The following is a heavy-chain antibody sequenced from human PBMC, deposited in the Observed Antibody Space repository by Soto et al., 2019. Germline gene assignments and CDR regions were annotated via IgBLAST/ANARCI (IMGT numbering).Heavy chain of an antibody. CDR2: LSDSGGSI. D-gene: IGHD6-13*01. V-gene: IGHV3-23*01. CDR1: GFTFSRHA. CDR3: AKVSSGWYAGFFDL. J-gene: IGHJ4*02. Sequence: EVQLLESGGGLVQPGGSLRLSCTASGFTFSRHAMTWVRQAPGKGLEWVSGLSDSGGSIYYADSVKGRFTISRDNSMNTLYLQMNTLRAEDTAIYYSAKVSSGWYAGFFDLWGQGTLVTVSS.